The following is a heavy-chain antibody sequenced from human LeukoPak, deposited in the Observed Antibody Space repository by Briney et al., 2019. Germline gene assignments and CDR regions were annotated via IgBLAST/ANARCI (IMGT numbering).Heavy chain of an antibody. Sequence: GASVKVSCKTSGYSFTNYGISWVRQAPGQGLEWMGWISAYNGNPIYAQKLQGRVTMSTDTSTSTVYMELRSLRSDDTAVYYCARDGHRRFHYGNGAYRFDNWGQGTLVTVSS. D-gene: IGHD3-22*01. V-gene: IGHV1-18*01. CDR3: ARDGHRRFHYGNGAYRFDN. J-gene: IGHJ4*02. CDR2: ISAYNGNP. CDR1: GYSFTNYG.